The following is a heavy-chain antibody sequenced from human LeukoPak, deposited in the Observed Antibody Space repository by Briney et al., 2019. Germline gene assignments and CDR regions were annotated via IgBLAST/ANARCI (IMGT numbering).Heavy chain of an antibody. CDR1: GGSVSSGSYY. CDR3: ARGSYCSGGSCYWFDP. Sequence: SETLSLTCTVSGGSVSSGSYYWSWIRQPPAKGLEWIGYIYYSGSTNYNPSLKSRVTISVDTSKNQFSLKLSSVTAADTAVYYCARGSYCSGGSCYWFDPWGQGTLVTVSS. D-gene: IGHD2-15*01. J-gene: IGHJ5*02. CDR2: IYYSGST. V-gene: IGHV4-61*01.